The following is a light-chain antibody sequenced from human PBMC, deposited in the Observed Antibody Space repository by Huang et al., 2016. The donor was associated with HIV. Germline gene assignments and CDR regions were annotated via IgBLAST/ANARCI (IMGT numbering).Light chain of an antibody. CDR2: GAS. V-gene: IGKV3-15*01. CDR3: QQYNNWPRGT. Sequence: EIVMTQSPATLSVSPGERATLSCRASQSVNTNLAWYQQKPGQAPGLLVYGASTRAPGVPARFSGSGSGTKFTLTISSLQSKDFAVYYCQQYNNWPRGTFGQGTKVEIK. CDR1: QSVNTN. J-gene: IGKJ1*01.